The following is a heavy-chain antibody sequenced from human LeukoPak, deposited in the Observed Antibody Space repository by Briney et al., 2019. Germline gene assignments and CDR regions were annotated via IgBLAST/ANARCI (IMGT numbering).Heavy chain of an antibody. CDR3: ARHYYRSGSPFDY. D-gene: IGHD3-10*01. CDR1: GYSFTSYW. Sequence: GESLKISCQGSGYSFTSYWIGWVRQMPGKGLEWMGIIYPGDSDTTYSPSFQGQVTISADKSISTAYLQWSSLKASDTAMYYCARHYYRSGSPFDYWGQGTLVTVSS. J-gene: IGHJ4*02. V-gene: IGHV5-51*01. CDR2: IYPGDSDT.